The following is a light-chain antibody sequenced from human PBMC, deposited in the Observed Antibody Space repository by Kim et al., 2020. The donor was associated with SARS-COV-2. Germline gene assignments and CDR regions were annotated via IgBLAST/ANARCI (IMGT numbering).Light chain of an antibody. CDR3: QQYSHWPLT. CDR2: GAS. Sequence: VLPPSPATLSVSPGERATLSCRASQSVSSNLAWYQQKPGQAPRLLIYGASTRATGIPGRFSGSGSGTEFTLTISSLQSEDFAVYYCQQYSHWPLTFGGGTKLEI. J-gene: IGKJ4*01. CDR1: QSVSSN. V-gene: IGKV3-15*01.